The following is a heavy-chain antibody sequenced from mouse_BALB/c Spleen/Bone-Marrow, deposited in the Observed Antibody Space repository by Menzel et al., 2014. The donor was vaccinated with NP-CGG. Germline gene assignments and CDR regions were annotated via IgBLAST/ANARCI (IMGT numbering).Heavy chain of an antibody. Sequence: EVKLMESGAELVKPGASVKLSCTASGFNIXDTYMHWVKQRPEQGLEWIGRIDPANGNAKYDPKFQGKATITADTSSNTAYLQLSSLTSEDTAVYYCAKYYYGNSLFAYWGQGTLVTVSA. CDR2: IDPANGNA. CDR3: AKYYYGNSLFAY. J-gene: IGHJ3*01. D-gene: IGHD1-1*01. V-gene: IGHV14-3*02. CDR1: GFNIXDTY.